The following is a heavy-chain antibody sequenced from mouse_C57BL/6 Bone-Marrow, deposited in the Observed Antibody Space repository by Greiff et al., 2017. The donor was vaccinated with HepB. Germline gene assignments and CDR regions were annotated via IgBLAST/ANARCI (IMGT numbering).Heavy chain of an antibody. J-gene: IGHJ2*01. Sequence: VQLQQSGAELVRPGPSVKLSCPASGFNLKNDYMHWVKQRPEQGREWIGWIDPGNGDTEYASKFQAKATITADTSSNTAYLQLSSLTSEDTAVYYCTTRTKGYWGQGTTLTVSS. CDR3: TTRTKGY. D-gene: IGHD1-3*01. CDR2: IDPGNGDT. CDR1: GFNLKNDY. V-gene: IGHV14-4*01.